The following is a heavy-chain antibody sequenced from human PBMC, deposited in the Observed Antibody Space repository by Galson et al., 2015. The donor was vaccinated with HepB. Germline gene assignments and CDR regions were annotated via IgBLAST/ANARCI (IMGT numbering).Heavy chain of an antibody. J-gene: IGHJ6*03. V-gene: IGHV1-46*01. CDR2: INPSGGST. CDR3: ARDPPINFYTVGPSITGTTLERAGMDV. CDR1: GYTFTSYY. D-gene: IGHD1-7*01. Sequence: SVKVSCKASGYTFTSYYMHWVRQAPGQGLEWMGIINPSGGSTSYAQKFQGRVTMTRDTSTSTVYMELSSLRSEDTAVYYCARDPPINFYTVGPSITGTTLERAGMDVWGKGTTVTVSS.